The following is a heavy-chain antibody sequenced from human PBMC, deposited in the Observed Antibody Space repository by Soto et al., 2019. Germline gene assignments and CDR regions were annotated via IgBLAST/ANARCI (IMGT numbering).Heavy chain of an antibody. J-gene: IGHJ4*02. CDR2: ISSISSYI. CDR1: GFTFSSYS. D-gene: IGHD3-10*01. CDR3: ARGFNVVRGVIITGGFDY. Sequence: EVQLVESGGGLVKPGGSLRLSCAASGFTFSSYSMNWVRQAPGKGLEWVSAISSISSYIYYADSVKGRFTISRDNAKNSLYLQMNSLRAEDTAVYYCARGFNVVRGVIITGGFDYWGQGTLVTVSS. V-gene: IGHV3-21*01.